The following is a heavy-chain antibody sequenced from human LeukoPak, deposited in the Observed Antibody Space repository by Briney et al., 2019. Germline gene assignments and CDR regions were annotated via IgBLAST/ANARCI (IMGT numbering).Heavy chain of an antibody. CDR2: ISGNNDNP. J-gene: IGHJ4*02. CDR1: GYTFSNFG. Sequence: ASVKVSCKTSGYTFSNFGINWVRQAPGQGLEWMGWISGNNDNPDYGQKFQGRFTVTTDSSTSTAYMELRNLRFDDTAVYYCARDGTSTDDYWGQGTLVTVSS. CDR3: ARDGTSTDDY. D-gene: IGHD2-2*01. V-gene: IGHV1-18*01.